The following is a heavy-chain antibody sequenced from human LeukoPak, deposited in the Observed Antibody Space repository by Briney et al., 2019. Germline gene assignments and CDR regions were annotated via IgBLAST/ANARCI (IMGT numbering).Heavy chain of an antibody. V-gene: IGHV3-23*01. D-gene: IGHD5/OR15-5a*01. J-gene: IGHJ4*02. CDR2: ISGRGRTT. CDR1: GFTFSNYG. CDR3: AKDMSPTGDLDDPVFNY. Sequence: PGGSLRLSCAASGFTFSNYGMSWVRQAPGKGLEWVSGISGRGRTTYYADSVKGRFTISRDNSKNTLYLQMNSLRGEDTAVYYCAKDMSPTGDLDDPVFNYWGQGNLVTVSS.